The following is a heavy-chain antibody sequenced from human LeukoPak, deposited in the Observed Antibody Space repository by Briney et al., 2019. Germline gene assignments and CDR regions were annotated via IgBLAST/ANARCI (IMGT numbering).Heavy chain of an antibody. D-gene: IGHD3-10*01. V-gene: IGHV4-59*01. CDR3: ARELYYYGSGSYSQNYFDY. Sequence: SETLSLTCTVSGGSISSYYWSWIRQPPGEGLEWIGYIYYSGSTNYNPSLKSRVTISVDTSKNQFSLKLSSVTAADTAVYYCARELYYYGSGSYSQNYFDYWGQGTLVTVSS. J-gene: IGHJ4*02. CDR1: GGSISSYY. CDR2: IYYSGST.